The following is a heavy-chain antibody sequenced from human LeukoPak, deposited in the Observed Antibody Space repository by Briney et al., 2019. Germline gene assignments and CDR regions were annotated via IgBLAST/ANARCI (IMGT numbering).Heavy chain of an antibody. CDR1: GLTFSNYG. J-gene: IGHJ3*02. V-gene: IGHV3-30*02. CDR3: ARGRAVAGADAFDI. Sequence: GGSLRLSCAASGLTFSNYGMHWLRQAPGKGLEWVAFIRYDGSNKYYADSVKGRFTISRDNSQSTLYLQMNSLRVEDTAVYYCARGRAVAGADAFDIWGQGTMVTVSS. D-gene: IGHD6-19*01. CDR2: IRYDGSNK.